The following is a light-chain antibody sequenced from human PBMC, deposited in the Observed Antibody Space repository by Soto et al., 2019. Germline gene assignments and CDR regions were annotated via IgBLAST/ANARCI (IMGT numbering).Light chain of an antibody. CDR1: QSVSGNY. V-gene: IGKV3-20*01. Sequence: EIVLTQSPGTLSLSPGERATLSCRASQSVSGNYLAWYQQKPRQSPRLLIYGSSDRATGIPDRFSGSGSATDFTLTITRVEPEDFAVYYRQQYGSSPPYTFGQGTKLEIK. J-gene: IGKJ2*01. CDR3: QQYGSSPPYT. CDR2: GSS.